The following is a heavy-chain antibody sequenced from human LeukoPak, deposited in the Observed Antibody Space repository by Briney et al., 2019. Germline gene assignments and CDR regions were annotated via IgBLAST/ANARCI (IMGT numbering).Heavy chain of an antibody. CDR3: AREETTPGIAAAGTSVNWFDP. Sequence: PSETLSLICAVYGGSFSGYYWSWIRQPPGKGLEWIGEINHSGSTNYNPSLKSRVTISVDTSKNQFSLKLSSVTAADTAVYYCAREETTPGIAAAGTSVNWFDPWGQGTLVTVSS. D-gene: IGHD6-13*01. J-gene: IGHJ5*02. CDR2: INHSGST. V-gene: IGHV4-34*01. CDR1: GGSFSGYY.